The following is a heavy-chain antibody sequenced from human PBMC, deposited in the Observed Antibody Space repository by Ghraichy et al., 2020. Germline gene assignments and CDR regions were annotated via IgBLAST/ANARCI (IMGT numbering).Heavy chain of an antibody. D-gene: IGHD4-17*01. CDR2: IRSKTDGATT. V-gene: IGHV3-15*01. CDR3: TTDGDDYGDYMGYFDF. J-gene: IGHJ4*02. CDR1: GFNFTNAC. Sequence: GSLRLSCAASGFNFTNACLSWVRQAPGKGLEWVDRIRSKTDGATTDYAAPVKGRFTISRDDSKNMMFLQMNRLKTDDTAVYFCTTDGDDYGDYMGYFDFWGQGSLVTVSS.